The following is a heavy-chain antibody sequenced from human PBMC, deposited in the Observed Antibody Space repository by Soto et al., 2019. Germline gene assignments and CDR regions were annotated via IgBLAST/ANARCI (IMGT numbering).Heavy chain of an antibody. CDR1: GVSISSGDYY. J-gene: IGHJ5*02. Sequence: QVQLHESGPGLVKPSQTLSLTCTVSGVSISSGDYYWSWIRQHPGKGLEWIGYIYYSGSTYYNPSLKSRVTISVDTSKTQFSLKLSSVTAADTAVYYCARWWSGSRQGFDPWGQGTLVTVSS. CDR2: IYYSGST. CDR3: ARWWSGSRQGFDP. D-gene: IGHD3-3*01. V-gene: IGHV4-31*03.